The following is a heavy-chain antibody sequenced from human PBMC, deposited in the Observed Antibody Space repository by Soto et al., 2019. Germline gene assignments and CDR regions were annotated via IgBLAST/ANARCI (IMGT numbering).Heavy chain of an antibody. D-gene: IGHD2-21*01. CDR3: ARVGLSCAYMRNRRHDH. CDR1: GFTFSDHY. CDR2: IKNKANSYGT. Sequence: EVQLVESGGALVQPGGSLRLSCAASGFTFSDHYMDWIRQAPGKGLEWVGRIKNKANSYGTEYAASVKGRFSISRDDSKNSMYLQMNSLETEDAAVYYCARVGLSCAYMRNRRHDHWGQGTLVTVSS. V-gene: IGHV3-72*01. J-gene: IGHJ4*02.